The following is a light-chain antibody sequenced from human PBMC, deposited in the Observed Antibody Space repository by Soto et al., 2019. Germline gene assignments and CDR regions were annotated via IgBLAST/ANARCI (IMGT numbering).Light chain of an antibody. CDR1: SSDIGDYDY. CDR3: SSYARRNNLL. J-gene: IGLJ2*01. CDR2: EVT. V-gene: IGLV2-8*01. Sequence: QSALTQPPSASGSPGQSVTISCTGTSSDIGDYDYVSWYQQHPGKAPKLIIYEVTKRPSGVPDRFSGSKPGNSASLTVSGLQAEDEGDYFCSSYARRNNLLFGGGTKLTVL.